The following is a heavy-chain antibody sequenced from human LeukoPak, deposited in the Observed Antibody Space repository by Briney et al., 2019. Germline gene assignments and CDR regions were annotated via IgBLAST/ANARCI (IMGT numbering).Heavy chain of an antibody. Sequence: SEILSLTCTVSGGSISYYYWSWIRQSPGKGLEWIGYIYYSGTTNYNPSLKGRVTISVDTSKNQFSLQLRSVTAADTAVYYCAREDPQTTVPEGMDVWGQGTTVTVSS. CDR2: IYYSGTT. D-gene: IGHD4-17*01. J-gene: IGHJ6*02. CDR3: AREDPQTTVPEGMDV. CDR1: GGSISYYY. V-gene: IGHV4-59*01.